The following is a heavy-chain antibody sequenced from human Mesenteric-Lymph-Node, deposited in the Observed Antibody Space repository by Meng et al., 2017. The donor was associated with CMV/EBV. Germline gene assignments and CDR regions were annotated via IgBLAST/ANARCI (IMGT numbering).Heavy chain of an antibody. CDR1: GFSVSSNY. J-gene: IGHJ4*02. CDR3: ARIGYGDYVVGALDY. V-gene: IGHV3-66*02. CDR2: IWSSGST. D-gene: IGHD4-17*01. Sequence: GESLKISCAASGFSVSSNYMNWVRQAPGKGLEWVSIIWSSGSTYYADSVKGRFTVSRDDSKNTLYLQMNSLRPEDTAVYYCARIGYGDYVVGALDYWGQGTLVTVSS.